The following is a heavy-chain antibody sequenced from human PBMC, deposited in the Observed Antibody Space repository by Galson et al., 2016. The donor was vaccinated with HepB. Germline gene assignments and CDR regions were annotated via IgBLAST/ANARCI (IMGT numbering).Heavy chain of an antibody. CDR2: ISNTGKTI. V-gene: IGHV3-11*01. Sequence: SLRLSCAASELPFSDSYMSWIRQAPGKGLEWISYISNTGKTIYYADSVKGRFTISRDNAKNSVYLQMNTLRGDDTAVYYCATQLHLIIVPGTFDSWGQGTLVTVSS. CDR3: ATQLHLIIVPGTFDS. CDR1: ELPFSDSY. J-gene: IGHJ4*02. D-gene: IGHD2/OR15-2a*01.